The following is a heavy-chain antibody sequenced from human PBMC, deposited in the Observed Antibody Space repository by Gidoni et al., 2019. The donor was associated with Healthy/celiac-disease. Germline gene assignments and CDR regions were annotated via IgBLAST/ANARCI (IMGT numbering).Heavy chain of an antibody. CDR1: GFPVSRHY. V-gene: IGHV3-53*04. Sequence: EVQLVESGGGLVQPGGSLSLSCAASGFPVSRHYMRWVRQAPGKGLEWVSVSYSGGSTYYADSVKGRFTISRHNSKNTLYLKMNSLRAEDTAVYYWASEGWDSSGYYYVGAFDIWGQGTMVTVSS. D-gene: IGHD3-22*01. CDR3: ASEGWDSSGYYYVGAFDI. CDR2: SYSGGST. J-gene: IGHJ3*02.